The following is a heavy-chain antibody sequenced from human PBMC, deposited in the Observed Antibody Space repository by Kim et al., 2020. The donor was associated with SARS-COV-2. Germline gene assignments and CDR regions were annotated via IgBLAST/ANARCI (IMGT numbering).Heavy chain of an antibody. J-gene: IGHJ6*02. V-gene: IGHV4-34*01. Sequence: YSPSLQIRVTISVDTSKNQFSLKLTSVTAADTAVYYCARCHTSYGMDVWGQGTTVTVSS. CDR3: ARCHTSYGMDV.